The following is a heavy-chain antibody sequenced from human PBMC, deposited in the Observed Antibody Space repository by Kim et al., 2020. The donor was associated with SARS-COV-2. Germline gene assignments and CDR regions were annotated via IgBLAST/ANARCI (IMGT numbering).Heavy chain of an antibody. CDR3: ARGYDFLTGYGPVDY. CDR2: ISYDGSNK. Sequence: GGSLRLSCAASGFTFSSYAMHWVRQAPGKGLEWVAVISYDGSNKYYADSVKGRFTISRDNSKNTLYLQMNSLRAEDTAVYYCARGYDFLTGYGPVDYWC. V-gene: IGHV3-30*04. D-gene: IGHD3-9*01. J-gene: IGHJ4*01. CDR1: GFTFSSYA.